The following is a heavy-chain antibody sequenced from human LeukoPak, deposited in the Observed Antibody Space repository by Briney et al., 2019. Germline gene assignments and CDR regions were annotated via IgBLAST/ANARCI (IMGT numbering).Heavy chain of an antibody. CDR2: ISAYNGNT. Sequence: GASVKVSCKASGYTFTSYGISWVRQAPGQGLEWMGWISAYNGNTNYAQKLQGTVTMTTDTSTSTAYMELRSLRSDDTAVYYCARDEIFSYYYGMDVWGQGTTVTVSS. CDR3: ARDEIFSYYYGMDV. J-gene: IGHJ6*02. V-gene: IGHV1-18*01. CDR1: GYTFTSYG. D-gene: IGHD3-3*01.